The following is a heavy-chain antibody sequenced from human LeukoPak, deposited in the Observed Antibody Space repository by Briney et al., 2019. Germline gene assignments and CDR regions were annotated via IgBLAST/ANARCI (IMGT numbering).Heavy chain of an antibody. V-gene: IGHV1-2*02. J-gene: IGHJ4*02. CDR3: ARERGAMITMVRGDNFDY. CDR1: GYTFTDYF. Sequence: ASVKVSCKASGYTFTDYFMHWVRQAPGQGLEWMGWTNPNSGGTNYAQKFQGRVTMTRDTSISTAYMELSRLRSDDTAVYYCARERGAMITMVRGDNFDYWGQGTLVTVSS. D-gene: IGHD3-10*01. CDR2: TNPNSGGT.